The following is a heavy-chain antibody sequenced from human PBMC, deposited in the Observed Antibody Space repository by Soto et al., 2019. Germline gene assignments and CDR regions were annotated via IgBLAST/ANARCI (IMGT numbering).Heavy chain of an antibody. D-gene: IGHD3-22*01. Sequence: QVQLVESGGGVVQPGRSLRLSCAASGFTFSSYAMHWVRQAPGKGLEWVAVISYDGSNKYYADSVKGRFTISRDNSKNTRYLQMNSLRAEDTAVYYCARVRGPYDSRPRGHYYYYGMDVWGQGTTVTVSS. CDR3: ARVRGPYDSRPRGHYYYYGMDV. CDR2: ISYDGSNK. CDR1: GFTFSSYA. J-gene: IGHJ6*02. V-gene: IGHV3-30-3*01.